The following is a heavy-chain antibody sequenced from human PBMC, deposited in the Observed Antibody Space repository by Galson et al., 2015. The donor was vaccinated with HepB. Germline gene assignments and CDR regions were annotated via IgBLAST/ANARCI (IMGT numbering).Heavy chain of an antibody. CDR3: TYHYDSSGYYPGVDY. Sequence: SLRLSCAGSGFTFSNAWMSWVRQAPGEGLEWVGLIKTKTDGGTTDYDAPVKGRFTISRDDSRNTVYLQMNSLKTEDTAIYYCTYHYDSSGYYPGVDYWGQGTLVTVSS. J-gene: IGHJ4*02. D-gene: IGHD3-22*01. CDR2: IKTKTDGGTT. CDR1: GFTFSNAW. V-gene: IGHV3-15*01.